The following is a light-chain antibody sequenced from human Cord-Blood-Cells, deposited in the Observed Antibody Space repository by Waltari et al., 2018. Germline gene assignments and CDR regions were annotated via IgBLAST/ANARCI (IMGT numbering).Light chain of an antibody. CDR3: QQSYSTPRT. J-gene: IGKJ1*01. CDR1: QSISSY. V-gene: IGKV1-39*01. Sequence: DIQMAQAPSSLSASVGNRVPITCRASQSISSYLIWYQQKPGKAPKLLIYAASSLQSGVPSRFSGSGSGTDFTLTISSLQPEDFATYYCQQSYSTPRTFGQGTKVEIK. CDR2: AAS.